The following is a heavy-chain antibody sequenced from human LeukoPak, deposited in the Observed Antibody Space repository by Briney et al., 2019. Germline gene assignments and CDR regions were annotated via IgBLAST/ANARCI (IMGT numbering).Heavy chain of an antibody. CDR3: ARAAHDYGDYTGDY. V-gene: IGHV1-2*02. J-gene: IGHJ4*02. D-gene: IGHD4-17*01. CDR2: INPNSGGT. CDR1: GYTFTGYY. Sequence: ASVKDSCKASGYTFTGYYMHWVRQAPGQGLEWMGWINPNSGGTNYAQKFQGRVTMTRDTSISTAYMELSRLRSDDTAVYYCARAAHDYGDYTGDYWGQGTLVTVSS.